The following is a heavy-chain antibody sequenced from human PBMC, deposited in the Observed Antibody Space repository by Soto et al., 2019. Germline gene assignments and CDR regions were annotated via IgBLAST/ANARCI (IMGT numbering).Heavy chain of an antibody. CDR3: AKDTPYYYDSSGYYYDY. J-gene: IGHJ4*02. D-gene: IGHD3-22*01. V-gene: IGHV3-30*18. CDR1: GFTFSSYG. CDR2: ISYDGSNK. Sequence: PGGSLRLSCAASGFTFSSYGMHWARQAPGKGLEWVAVISYDGSNKYYADSVKGRFTISRDNSKNTLYLQMNSLRAEDTAVYYCAKDTPYYYDSSGYYYDYWGQGTLVTVSS.